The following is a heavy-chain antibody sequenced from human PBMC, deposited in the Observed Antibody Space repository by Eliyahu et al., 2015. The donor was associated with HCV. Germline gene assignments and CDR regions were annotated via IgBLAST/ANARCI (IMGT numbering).Heavy chain of an antibody. V-gene: IGHV3-15*01. D-gene: IGHD5-18*01. CDR2: IKSKTDGGTT. Sequence: LEWVGRIKSKTDGGTTDYAAPVKGRFTISRDDSKNTLYLQMNSLKTEDTAVYYCTTDGDSYGQEGYWGQGTLVTVSS. J-gene: IGHJ4*02. CDR3: TTDGDSYGQEGY.